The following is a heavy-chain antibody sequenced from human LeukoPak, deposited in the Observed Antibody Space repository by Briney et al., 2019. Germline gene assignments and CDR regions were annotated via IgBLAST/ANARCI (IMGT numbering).Heavy chain of an antibody. CDR3: ARDLEHCDSTSCHNWFDP. CDR1: GGSISTYH. Sequence: SATLSLTCTVSGGSISTYHWSSLRQPARKGLEWLGRIFTSGSTSYNPSLKSRVTISVDKSKNQFSLKLSSVTAADTAVYYCARDLEHCDSTSCHNWFDPWGQGTLVTVSS. CDR2: IFTSGST. D-gene: IGHD2-2*01. J-gene: IGHJ5*02. V-gene: IGHV4-4*07.